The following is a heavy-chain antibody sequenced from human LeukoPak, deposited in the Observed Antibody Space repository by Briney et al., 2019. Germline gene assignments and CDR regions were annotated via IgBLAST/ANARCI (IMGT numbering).Heavy chain of an antibody. CDR1: GYTFISYG. J-gene: IGHJ4*02. V-gene: IGHV1-18*01. CDR3: AREGSETWYYYDSSGYYSFDY. CDR2: ISAYNGNT. D-gene: IGHD3-22*01. Sequence: ASVKVSCTASGYTFISYGISWVRQAPGQGLEWMGWISAYNGNTNYAQKLQGRVTMTTDTSTSTAYMELRSLRSDDTAVYYCAREGSETWYYYDSSGYYSFDYWGQGTLVTVSS.